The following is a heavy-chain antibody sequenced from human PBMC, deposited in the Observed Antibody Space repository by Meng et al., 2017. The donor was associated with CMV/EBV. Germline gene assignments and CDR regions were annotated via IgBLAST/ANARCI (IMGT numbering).Heavy chain of an antibody. V-gene: IGHV1-2*02. Sequence: GGSLRLSCKASGYTFTGYYMHWVRQAPGQGLEWMGWINPNSGGTNYAQKFQGRVTMTRDTSISTAYMELSRLRSDDTAVYYCARVLRYCSGGSCYSGGYYFDYWGQGTLVTVSS. CDR2: INPNSGGT. D-gene: IGHD2-15*01. J-gene: IGHJ4*02. CDR3: ARVLRYCSGGSCYSGGYYFDY. CDR1: GYTFTGYY.